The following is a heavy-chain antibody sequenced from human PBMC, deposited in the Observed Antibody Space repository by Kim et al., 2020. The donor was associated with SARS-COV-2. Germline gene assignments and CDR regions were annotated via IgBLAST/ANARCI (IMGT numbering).Heavy chain of an antibody. D-gene: IGHD5-12*01. Sequence: GGSLRLSCAASGFTFSSYAMSWVRQTSGEGLGWVSAITSSGGDTDYADSVKGRFTLSRDNSKNTLYLQMNSLTAEDTAVYYCAKGGSDLDVWGQGTTVT. CDR3: AKGGSDLDV. J-gene: IGHJ6*02. V-gene: IGHV3-23*01. CDR1: GFTFSSYA. CDR2: ITSSGGDT.